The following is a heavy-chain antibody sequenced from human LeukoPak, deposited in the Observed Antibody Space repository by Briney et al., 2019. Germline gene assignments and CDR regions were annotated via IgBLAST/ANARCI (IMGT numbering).Heavy chain of an antibody. V-gene: IGHV3-33*08. D-gene: IGHD2-15*01. Sequence: GGSLRLSCAASGFPFSSYGMHWVRQAPGKGLEWVAVIWYDGSNKYYADSVKGRFTISRDNSKNTLYLQMNSLRAEDTAVYYCARAREDCSGGSCYLPTEFDYWGQGTLVTVSS. CDR3: ARAREDCSGGSCYLPTEFDY. CDR2: IWYDGSNK. J-gene: IGHJ4*02. CDR1: GFPFSSYG.